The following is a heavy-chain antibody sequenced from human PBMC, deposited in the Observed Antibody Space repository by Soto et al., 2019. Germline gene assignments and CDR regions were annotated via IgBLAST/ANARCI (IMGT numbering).Heavy chain of an antibody. D-gene: IGHD1-26*01. Sequence: SETLSLTCTVSGGSISSSSYYWGWIRQPPGKGLEWIGSIYYSGSTYYNPSLKSRVTISVDTSKNQFSLKLSSVTAADTAVYYCASRRDGKRGYFDYWGQGTLVTVS. CDR2: IYYSGST. CDR3: ASRRDGKRGYFDY. V-gene: IGHV4-39*01. CDR1: GGSISSSSYY. J-gene: IGHJ4*01.